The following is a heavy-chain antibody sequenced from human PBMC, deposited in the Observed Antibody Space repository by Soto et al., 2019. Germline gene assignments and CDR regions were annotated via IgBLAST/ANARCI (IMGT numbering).Heavy chain of an antibody. V-gene: IGHV1-69*13. CDR3: ARDLKRYYDSSGYGYYYYGMDV. Sequence: SVKVSCKASGGTFSSYAISWVRQAPGQGLEWMGGIIPIFGTANYAQKFQGRVTITADESTSIAYMELSSLRSEDTAVYYCARDLKRYYDSSGYGYYYYGMDVWGQGTTVTVSS. CDR2: IIPIFGTA. D-gene: IGHD3-22*01. CDR1: GGTFSSYA. J-gene: IGHJ6*02.